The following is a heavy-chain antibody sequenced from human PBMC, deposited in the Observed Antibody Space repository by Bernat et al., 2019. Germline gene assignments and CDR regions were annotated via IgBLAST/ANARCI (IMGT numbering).Heavy chain of an antibody. Sequence: QVQLQESGPGLVKPSETLSLTCTVSGGSISSYYWSRIRQPPGKGLEWIGYIYYSGSTNYNPSLKSRVTISVDTSKNQFSLKLSSVTAADTAVYYCARNVRHRYYYYGMDVWGQGTTVTVSS. J-gene: IGHJ6*02. V-gene: IGHV4-59*08. CDR3: ARNVRHRYYYYGMDV. CDR2: IYYSGST. CDR1: GGSISSYY. D-gene: IGHD2-8*01.